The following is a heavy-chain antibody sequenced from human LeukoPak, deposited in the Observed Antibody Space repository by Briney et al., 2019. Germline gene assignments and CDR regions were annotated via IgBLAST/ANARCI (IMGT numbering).Heavy chain of an antibody. V-gene: IGHV3-53*01. D-gene: IGHD3-10*01. Sequence: GGSLRLSCVASEFTVRSNYMTWGRQAPGKGLEWVSILHTGGNTYNADSVKGRFTISRDDSKNTVYLQMNSLRAEDTAVYYCARVRITMLRGRNDFYYMDVWGKGTTVIVTS. CDR1: EFTVRSNY. J-gene: IGHJ6*03. CDR2: LHTGGNT. CDR3: ARVRITMLRGRNDFYYMDV.